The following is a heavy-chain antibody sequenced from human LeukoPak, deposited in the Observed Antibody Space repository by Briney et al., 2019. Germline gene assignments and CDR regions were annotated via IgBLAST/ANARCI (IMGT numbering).Heavy chain of an antibody. D-gene: IGHD1-1*01. J-gene: IGHJ4*02. V-gene: IGHV3-30-3*01. Sequence: PGRSLRLSCAASGFTFSTYAIHWVRQAPGKGLEWVAVISHDGNKKYYADSVKGRFTISRDNSDNTLYVYLQMNSLRAEDTAVYYCAKEGTGIHFDYWGQGTLVTVSS. CDR2: ISHDGNKK. CDR3: AKEGTGIHFDY. CDR1: GFTFSTYA.